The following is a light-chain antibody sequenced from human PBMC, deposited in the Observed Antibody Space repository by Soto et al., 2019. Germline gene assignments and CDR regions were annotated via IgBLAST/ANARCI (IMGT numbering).Light chain of an antibody. CDR2: RPS. CDR3: QQYYIYAT. V-gene: IGKV1-5*03. J-gene: IGKJ1*01. CDR1: QHISNY. Sequence: DIQMTQSPSTLSASVGDRGTITYRASQHISNYLTWYQQIPGKAPKLLIYRPSILQNRVPSRFSGSRSATEFTLTISSLQPADFATYYDQQYYIYATLGQGTRVKI.